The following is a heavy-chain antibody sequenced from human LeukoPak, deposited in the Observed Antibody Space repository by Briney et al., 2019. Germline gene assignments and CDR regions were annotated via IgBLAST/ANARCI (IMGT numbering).Heavy chain of an antibody. D-gene: IGHD3-16*01. CDR3: ARTPPRGLIDY. CDR1: GYTFTSYD. Sequence: ASVKVSCKASGYTFTSYDINWVRQATGQGLEWMGWMSPKSANTGYAQQFQGRVTITRDTSISTAYMELSSLTSEDTAVYYCARTPPRGLIDYWGQGTLVTVSS. V-gene: IGHV1-8*01. J-gene: IGHJ4*02. CDR2: MSPKSANT.